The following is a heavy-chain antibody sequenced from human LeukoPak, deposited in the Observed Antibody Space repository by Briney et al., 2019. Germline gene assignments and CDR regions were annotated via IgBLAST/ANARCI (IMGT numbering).Heavy chain of an antibody. CDR1: GGSFSGYY. D-gene: IGHD1-26*01. CDR3: ARRATHSFDI. J-gene: IGHJ3*02. CDR2: IYSSGIT. V-gene: IGHV4-39*01. Sequence: SETLSLTCAVYGGSFSGYYWGWIRHPPGKGLEWIASIYSSGITYYNPSLKTRVTISVDTSKNQFSLKLSSLTAADTAVYYCARRATHSFDIWGQGTMVTVSS.